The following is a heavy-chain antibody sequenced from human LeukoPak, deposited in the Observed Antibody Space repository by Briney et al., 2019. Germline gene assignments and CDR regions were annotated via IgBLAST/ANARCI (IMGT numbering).Heavy chain of an antibody. CDR3: ARREGGSYYDFDY. CDR1: GGSFSGYY. Sequence: LETLSLTCAVYGGSFSGYYWSWIRQPPGKGLEWIGEINHSGSTNYNPSLKSQVTISVDTSKNQFSLKLSSVTAADTAVYYCARREGGSYYDFDYWGQGTLVTVSS. V-gene: IGHV4-34*01. CDR2: INHSGST. D-gene: IGHD1-26*01. J-gene: IGHJ4*02.